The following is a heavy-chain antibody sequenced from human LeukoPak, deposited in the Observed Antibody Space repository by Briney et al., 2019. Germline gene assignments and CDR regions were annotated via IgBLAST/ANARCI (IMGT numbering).Heavy chain of an antibody. CDR3: ARDRGITMVRGGAYYGMDV. D-gene: IGHD3-10*01. CDR2: IYSGGST. CDR1: GFTVSSNH. V-gene: IGHV3-53*04. J-gene: IGHJ6*02. Sequence: PGGSLRLSCAASGFTVSSNHMSWVRQAPGKGLEWVSVIYSGGSTYYADSVKGRFTISRHNSKNTLYLQMNSLRAEDTAVYYCARDRGITMVRGGAYYGMDVWGQGTTVTVSS.